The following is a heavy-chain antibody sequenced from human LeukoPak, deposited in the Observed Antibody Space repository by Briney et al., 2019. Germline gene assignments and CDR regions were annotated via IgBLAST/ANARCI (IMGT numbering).Heavy chain of an antibody. CDR2: IYYSGRT. CDR1: GYSIRSGYH. CDR3: ARRRDYYDSSGYAFDY. J-gene: IGHJ4*02. Sequence: SATLSLTCAVSGYSIRSGYHWGWIRQPPGKGLEWIGSIYYSGRTYYNPSLKSRVTISVDTSKNQFSLKLSSVTAADTAVYYCARRRDYYDSSGYAFDYWGQGTLVTVSS. V-gene: IGHV4-38-2*01. D-gene: IGHD3-22*01.